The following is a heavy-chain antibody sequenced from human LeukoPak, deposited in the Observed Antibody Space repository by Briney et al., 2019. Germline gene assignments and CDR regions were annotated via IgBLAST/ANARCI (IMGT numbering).Heavy chain of an antibody. CDR2: IYYSGST. Sequence: SETLSLTCTVSGGSISSYSWSWIRQPPGKGLEWIGYIYYSGSTNYNPSLKSRVTISVDTSKNQFSLKLSSVTAADTAVYYCARQYGAPYYFDYWGQGTLVTVSS. D-gene: IGHD2-8*01. J-gene: IGHJ4*02. V-gene: IGHV4-59*08. CDR1: GGSISSYS. CDR3: ARQYGAPYYFDY.